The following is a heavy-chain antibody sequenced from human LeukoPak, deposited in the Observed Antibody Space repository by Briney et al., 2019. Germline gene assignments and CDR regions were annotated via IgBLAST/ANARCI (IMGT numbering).Heavy chain of an antibody. Sequence: PGGSLRLSCAASGFTLSNYWMIHWVRQVPGKGLQWVARLNPDGSIKVHGFDTGYADSVKGRFTISRDNAKNSLYLQMNSLRAEDTAVYYCARVVRVVVPADYYYYMDVWGKGTTVTVSS. D-gene: IGHD2-2*01. CDR1: GFTLSNYW. CDR3: ARVVRVVVPADYYYYMDV. CDR2: LNPDGSIKVHGFDT. V-gene: IGHV3-7*01. J-gene: IGHJ6*03.